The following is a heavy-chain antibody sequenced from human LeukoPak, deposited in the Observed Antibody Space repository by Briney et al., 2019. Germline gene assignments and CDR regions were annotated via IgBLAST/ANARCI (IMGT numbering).Heavy chain of an antibody. CDR3: ATRAVAAPY. D-gene: IGHD6-19*01. Sequence: PGGSLRPSCAASGFTVGNNHMNWVRQAPGKGLEWVSLIYSGGNTQYADSVKGRFIIFRDSSKNTLYLQMNSLRVEDTAVYYCATRAVAAPYWGQGTLVTVSS. J-gene: IGHJ4*02. CDR2: IYSGGNT. V-gene: IGHV3-66*01. CDR1: GFTVGNNH.